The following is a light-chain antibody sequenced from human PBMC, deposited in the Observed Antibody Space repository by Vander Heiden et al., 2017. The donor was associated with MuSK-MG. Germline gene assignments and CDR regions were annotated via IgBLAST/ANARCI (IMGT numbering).Light chain of an antibody. CDR1: SSDIGTYNL. J-gene: IGLJ1*01. CDR2: EDT. CDR3: CSYAGGSAPYV. Sequence: QSALTQPASVSGSPGQSITLSCTGTSSDIGTYNLVSWYQQHPGKAPKLIIYEDTKRPSGVSNRFSGSKSGNTASLAISGLQAEDEAEYYCCSYAGGSAPYVFGTGTKVTVL. V-gene: IGLV2-23*01.